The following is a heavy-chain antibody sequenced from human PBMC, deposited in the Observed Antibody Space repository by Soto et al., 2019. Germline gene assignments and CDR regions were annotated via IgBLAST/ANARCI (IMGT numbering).Heavy chain of an antibody. J-gene: IGHJ6*02. CDR3: ARGLWGMAV. Sequence: QVQLVESGGGVVQPGRSLRLSCAASGFTFSSYGMHWVRQAPGKGLEWVAVIWYDGSNKYYADSVKGRFTISRDNSKNTLYLQMNSLRAEDTAVYYCARGLWGMAVWGQGTTVTVSS. D-gene: IGHD2-21*01. CDR2: IWYDGSNK. V-gene: IGHV3-33*01. CDR1: GFTFSSYG.